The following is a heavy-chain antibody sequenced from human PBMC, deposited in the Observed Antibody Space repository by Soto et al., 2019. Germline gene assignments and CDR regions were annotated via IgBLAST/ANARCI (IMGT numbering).Heavy chain of an antibody. Sequence: AGGSLRLSCAASGFTFSSYAMSWVRQAPGKGLEWVSAISGSGGSTYYADSVRGRFTISRDNSKNTLYLQMNSLRAEDTAVYYCAKGADFWSGLNVAYWGQGTLVTVSS. V-gene: IGHV3-23*01. J-gene: IGHJ4*02. D-gene: IGHD3-3*01. CDR1: GFTFSSYA. CDR2: ISGSGGST. CDR3: AKGADFWSGLNVAY.